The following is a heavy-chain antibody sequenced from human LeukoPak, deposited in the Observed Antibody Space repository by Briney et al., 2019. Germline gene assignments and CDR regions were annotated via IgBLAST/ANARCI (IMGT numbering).Heavy chain of an antibody. J-gene: IGHJ4*02. CDR2: IYHSGST. CDR3: VRRGGCSGGSCYSLYFDY. CDR1: GYSISSGYY. D-gene: IGHD2-15*01. Sequence: PSDTLSLTCTVSGYSISSGYYWGWIRQPPGKGLEWIGSIYHSGSTYYNPSLNSRVTISVDTSKNQFSLKLTSVTAADTAVYYCVRRGGCSGGSCYSLYFDYWGQGTLVTVSS. V-gene: IGHV4-38-2*02.